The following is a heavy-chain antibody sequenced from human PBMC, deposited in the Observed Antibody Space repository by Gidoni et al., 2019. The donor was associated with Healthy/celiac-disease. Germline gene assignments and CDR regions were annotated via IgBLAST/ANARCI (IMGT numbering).Heavy chain of an antibody. CDR1: GFTFSDYY. V-gene: IGHV3-11*01. CDR2: ISSSGSTI. J-gene: IGHJ6*02. CDR3: ARDPSYYYDSSGYYGMDV. Sequence: QVQLVESGGGLVMPGGSLRLSCAASGFTFSDYYMSWIRQAPGKGLEWVSYISSSGSTIYYADAVKGRFTISRDNAKNSLYLQMNSLRAEDTAVYYCARDPSYYYDSSGYYGMDVWGQGTTVTVSS. D-gene: IGHD3-22*01.